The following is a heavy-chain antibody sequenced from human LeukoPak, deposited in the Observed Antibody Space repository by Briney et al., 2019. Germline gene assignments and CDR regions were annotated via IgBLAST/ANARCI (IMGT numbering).Heavy chain of an antibody. CDR3: AREPVAGYAPAVIPLPHYGMDV. D-gene: IGHD5-12*01. CDR2: INHSGST. V-gene: IGHV4-34*01. Sequence: PSETLSLTCAVYGGSFSGYYWSWIRQPPGKGLEWIGEINHSGSTNYNPSLKSRVTISVDTSKNQFSLKLSSVTAADTAVYYCAREPVAGYAPAVIPLPHYGMDVWGQGTTVTVSS. CDR1: GGSFSGYY. J-gene: IGHJ6*02.